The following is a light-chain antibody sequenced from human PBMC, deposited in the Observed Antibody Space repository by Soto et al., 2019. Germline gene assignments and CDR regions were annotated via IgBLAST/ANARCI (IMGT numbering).Light chain of an antibody. Sequence: QSVLTQPPSASGTPGQRVTISCSGRSSNIGSNTVNWYQQLPGTAPKVLMYSNNQRPSGVPDRFSGSKSGTSASLAISGLQSEDEADYYCAAWDDSLNGWVFGGGTKVTVL. J-gene: IGLJ3*02. CDR1: SSNIGSNT. V-gene: IGLV1-44*01. CDR2: SNN. CDR3: AAWDDSLNGWV.